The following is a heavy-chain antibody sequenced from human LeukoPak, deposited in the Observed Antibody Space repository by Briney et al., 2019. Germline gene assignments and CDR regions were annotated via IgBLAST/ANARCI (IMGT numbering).Heavy chain of an antibody. Sequence: SETLSLTCTVSGGSVNSSHYHWGWIRQPPGKRLEWIGNVFYSGGTYYNPSLESRVTLTIDTSKNQFSLNLTTVTAADTAVYYCARERTMVRGMSWFDPWGQGTLVTVSS. J-gene: IGHJ5*02. D-gene: IGHD3-10*01. CDR1: GGSVNSSHYH. V-gene: IGHV4-39*07. CDR2: VFYSGGT. CDR3: ARERTMVRGMSWFDP.